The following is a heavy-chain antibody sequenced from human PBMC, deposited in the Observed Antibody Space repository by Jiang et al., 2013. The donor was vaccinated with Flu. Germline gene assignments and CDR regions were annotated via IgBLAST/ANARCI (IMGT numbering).Heavy chain of an antibody. V-gene: IGHV4-34*01. CDR3: ASSRGYNYGPNSWYYGMDV. CDR1: GGSFSGYY. CDR2: INHSGTT. J-gene: IGHJ6*02. Sequence: LLKPSETLSLTCAVYGGSFSGYYWSWIRQPPGKGLEWIGEINHSGTTNYNPSLKSRVTVSIDTSNNQFSLKLSSVTAADTAVYYCASSRGYNYGPNSWYYGMDVWGQGTTVTVSS. D-gene: IGHD5-18*01.